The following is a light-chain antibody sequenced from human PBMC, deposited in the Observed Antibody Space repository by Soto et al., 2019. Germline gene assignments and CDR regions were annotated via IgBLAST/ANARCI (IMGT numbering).Light chain of an antibody. CDR1: SSDIGAYIY. Sequence: QSVLTQPASVSASPGQSITIACTGTSSDIGAYIYVSWYQQNPGKAPKLIIYNVFNRPSGVSNRFSGSKSGNTASLTISGLQAEDEADYYCSSYTNSQTLMFGGGTKLTVL. CDR3: SSYTNSQTLM. CDR2: NVF. J-gene: IGLJ3*02. V-gene: IGLV2-14*03.